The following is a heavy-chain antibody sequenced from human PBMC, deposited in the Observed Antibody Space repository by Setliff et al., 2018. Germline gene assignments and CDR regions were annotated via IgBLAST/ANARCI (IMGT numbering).Heavy chain of an antibody. CDR2: INPSSSRT. CDR3: ARDVFPYHYEGAFDI. CDR1: GYTFTSHY. Sequence: ASVKVSCKASGYTFTSHYMHWVRQAPGLGLEWMGTINPSSSRTSYAQKFQGRVTMTRDTSTSTVYMDMSSLRSEGTAVYYCARDVFPYHYEGAFDIWGQGTMVTVSS. D-gene: IGHD3-22*01. J-gene: IGHJ3*02. V-gene: IGHV1-46*01.